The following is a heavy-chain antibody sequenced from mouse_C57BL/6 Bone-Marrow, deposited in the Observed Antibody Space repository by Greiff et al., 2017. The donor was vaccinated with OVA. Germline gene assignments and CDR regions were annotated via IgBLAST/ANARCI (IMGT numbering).Heavy chain of an antibody. J-gene: IGHJ1*03. CDR3: TGIYYDYEDWYFDV. D-gene: IGHD2-4*01. CDR1: GFNIKDDY. V-gene: IGHV14-4*01. Sequence: EVQLQQSGAELVRPGASVKLSCTASGFNIKDDYMHWVKQRPEQGLEWIGWIDPENGDTEYASKFQGKATITADTSSNTAYLQLSSLTSEDTAVYYCTGIYYDYEDWYFDVWGTGTTVTVSS. CDR2: IDPENGDT.